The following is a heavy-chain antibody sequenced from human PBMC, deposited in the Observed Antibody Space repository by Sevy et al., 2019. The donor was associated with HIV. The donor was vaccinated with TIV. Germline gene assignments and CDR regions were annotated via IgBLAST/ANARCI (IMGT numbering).Heavy chain of an antibody. CDR2: ISYDGGDK. V-gene: IGHV3-30-3*01. CDR3: ARGSGWRLRYYFDS. J-gene: IGHJ4*02. Sequence: GGSLRLSCAASGFTFSSYAMHWVRQAPGKGLEWVAIISYDGGDKQYADSVKGRFTISRDNSKNTLSLHMNSLRPDDTSVYFCARGSGWRLRYYFDSWGQGTLVTVSS. CDR1: GFTFSSYA. D-gene: IGHD6-19*01.